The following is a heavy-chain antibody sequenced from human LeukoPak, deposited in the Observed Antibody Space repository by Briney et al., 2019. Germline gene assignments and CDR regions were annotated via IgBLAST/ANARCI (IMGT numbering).Heavy chain of an antibody. J-gene: IGHJ4*02. V-gene: IGHV1-18*01. D-gene: IGHD1-26*01. CDR1: GYSFTTQY. CDR3: ARDRWELGPFDY. CDR2: ISAYNGNT. Sequence: ASVKVSCKGSGYSFTTQYIHWLRQAPGQGLEWMGWISAYNGNTNYAQKLQGRVIMTTDTSTSTAYMELRSLRSDDTAVYYCARDRWELGPFDYWGQGTLVTVSS.